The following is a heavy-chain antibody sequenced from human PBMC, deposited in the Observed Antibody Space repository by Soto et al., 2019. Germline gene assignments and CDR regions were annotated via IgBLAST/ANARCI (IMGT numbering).Heavy chain of an antibody. Sequence: QVQLVQSGAEVKKPGASVKVSCKASGYTFTAYYLHWVRQAPGQGIEWMGWINPSSGVTSYAQKFQSRVTMTRDTAIRTAYMELDKVTSDDTAVYYCARRGVYARELVAWGQGTLVTVSS. V-gene: IGHV1-2*02. J-gene: IGHJ5*02. D-gene: IGHD3-16*01. CDR2: INPSSGVT. CDR3: ARRGVYARELVA. CDR1: GYTFTAYY.